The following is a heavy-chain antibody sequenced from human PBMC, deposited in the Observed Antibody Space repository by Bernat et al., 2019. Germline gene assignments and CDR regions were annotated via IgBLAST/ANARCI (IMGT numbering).Heavy chain of an antibody. CDR2: IYHSGST. Sequence: QVQLQESGPGLVKPSGTLSLTCAVSGGSISSSNWWSWVRQPPGKGLEWIGEIYHSGSTTYNPSLKSRVTISVEKSKNQFSQKLSSVTAADTAVYYCARVAMGEENWFDRWGQGTLVSVP. CDR1: GGSISSSNW. D-gene: IGHD5-18*01. J-gene: IGHJ5*02. CDR3: ARVAMGEENWFDR. V-gene: IGHV4-4*02.